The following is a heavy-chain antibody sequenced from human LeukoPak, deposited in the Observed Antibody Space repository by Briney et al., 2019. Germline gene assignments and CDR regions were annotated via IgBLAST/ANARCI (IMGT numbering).Heavy chain of an antibody. D-gene: IGHD3-22*01. CDR1: GYTLTELS. CDR2: FDPEDGET. Sequence: GASVKVSCKVSGYTLTELSMHWVRQAPGKGLEWMGGFDPEDGETIYAQKFQGRVTMTEDTSTDTAYMELSSLRSEDTAVYYCAREAPYYYDSSGYYHLRLFDYWGQGTLVTVSS. V-gene: IGHV1-24*01. CDR3: AREAPYYYDSSGYYHLRLFDY. J-gene: IGHJ4*02.